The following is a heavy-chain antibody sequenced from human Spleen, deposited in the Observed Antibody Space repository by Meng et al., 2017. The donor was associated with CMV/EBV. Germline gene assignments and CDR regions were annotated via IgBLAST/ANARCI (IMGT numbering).Heavy chain of an antibody. CDR3: ARGGGGSYYY. Sequence: LSLTGAVCGGSFSGYYWSWNRQPPGKGLEWIGKINHNGSTNYNPSLKSRVTISVDTSKNQFSLKLSSVTAADTAVYYCARGGGGSYYYWGQGTLVTVSS. J-gene: IGHJ4*02. CDR1: GGSFSGYY. V-gene: IGHV4-34*01. D-gene: IGHD1-26*01. CDR2: INHNGST.